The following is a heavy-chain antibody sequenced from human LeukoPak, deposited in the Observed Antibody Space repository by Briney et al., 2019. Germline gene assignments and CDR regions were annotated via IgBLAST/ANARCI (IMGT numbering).Heavy chain of an antibody. Sequence: KPSETLSLTCAVYGGSFSGYYWSWIRQPPGKGLEWIGEINHSGSTNYNPSLKSRVTILVDTSKNQFSLKLSSVTAADTAVYYCTIVAWPSYFDYWGQGTLVTVSS. CDR3: TIVAWPSYFDY. CDR1: GGSFSGYY. J-gene: IGHJ4*02. CDR2: INHSGST. V-gene: IGHV4-34*01. D-gene: IGHD5-12*01.